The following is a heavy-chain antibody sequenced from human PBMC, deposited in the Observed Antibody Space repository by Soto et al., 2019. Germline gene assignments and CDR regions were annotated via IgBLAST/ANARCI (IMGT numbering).Heavy chain of an antibody. D-gene: IGHD2-15*01. Sequence: EVQLVESGGGLVQPGRSLRLSCAASGFTFDDYAMHWVRQAPGKGLEWVSGISWNSGSIGYADSVKGRFTISRDNAKNSLYLQMNSLRAEDTALYYCARGSVVAGYYYCYMDVWGKGTTVTVSS. J-gene: IGHJ6*03. CDR3: ARGSVVAGYYYCYMDV. CDR1: GFTFDDYA. V-gene: IGHV3-9*01. CDR2: ISWNSGSI.